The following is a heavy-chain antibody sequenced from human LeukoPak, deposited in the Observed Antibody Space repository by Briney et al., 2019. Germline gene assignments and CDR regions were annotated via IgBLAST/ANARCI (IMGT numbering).Heavy chain of an antibody. CDR2: ISYDGSNK. CDR1: GFTFSSYG. Sequence: GGSLRLSCAASGFTFSSYGMHWVRQAPGKGLEWVAVISYDGSNKYYADSVKGRFTISRDKTKNSLYLQMNSLRVEDTAVYYCARAPAHYYDSSDHYYVGESYFDYWGQGTLVTVSS. CDR3: ARAPAHYYDSSDHYYVGESYFDY. D-gene: IGHD3-22*01. J-gene: IGHJ4*02. V-gene: IGHV3-30*03.